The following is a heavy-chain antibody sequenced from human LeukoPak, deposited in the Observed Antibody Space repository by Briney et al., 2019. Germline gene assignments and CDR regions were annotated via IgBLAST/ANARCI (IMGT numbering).Heavy chain of an antibody. J-gene: IGHJ3*02. CDR1: GFTFSTYA. V-gene: IGHV3-23*01. CDR2: ISGSGGGT. D-gene: IGHD3-16*02. CDR3: AKDHAYDYVWGSYRYPDAFDI. Sequence: GGSLRLSCAASGFTFSTYAMNWVRQAPGKGLEWVSAISGSGGGTYYADSVKGRFTISRDNSKNTLYLQMNSLRAEDAAVYYCAKDHAYDYVWGSYRYPDAFDIWGQGTMVTVSS.